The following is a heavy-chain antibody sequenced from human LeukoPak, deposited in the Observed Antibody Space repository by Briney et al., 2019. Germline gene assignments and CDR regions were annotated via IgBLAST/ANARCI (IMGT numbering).Heavy chain of an antibody. CDR1: GGSISSGGYY. Sequence: SQTLSLTCTVSGGSISSGGYYWSWIRQPPGKGLEWIGYIYHSGSTYYNPSLKSRVTISVDTSKNQFSLKLSSVTAADTAVYYCARDRGIVRFGGGLDYWGQGTLVTVSS. V-gene: IGHV4-30-2*01. J-gene: IGHJ4*02. CDR2: IYHSGST. D-gene: IGHD2-8*01. CDR3: ARDRGIVRFGGGLDY.